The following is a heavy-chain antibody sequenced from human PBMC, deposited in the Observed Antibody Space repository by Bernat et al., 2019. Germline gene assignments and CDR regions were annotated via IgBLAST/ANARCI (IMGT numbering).Heavy chain of an antibody. CDR3: AKDIMFYYGSGNYQGIDY. D-gene: IGHD3-10*01. Sequence: EVQLVESGGGFIQPGRSLRLSCAASGFTLEDYAMHWVRQAPGKGLEWVSGISWNSGSKDYADSVKGRFTISRDNAKNTLYLQMNSLRAEDTALYYCAKDIMFYYGSGNYQGIDYWGQGALVTVSS. CDR1: GFTLEDYA. V-gene: IGHV3-9*01. CDR2: ISWNSGSK. J-gene: IGHJ4*02.